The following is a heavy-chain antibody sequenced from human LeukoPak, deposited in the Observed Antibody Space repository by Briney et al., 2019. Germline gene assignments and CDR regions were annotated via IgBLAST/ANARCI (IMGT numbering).Heavy chain of an antibody. J-gene: IGHJ6*03. CDR3: ARVRTGTTGHYYYYMDV. Sequence: PRASVKVSCKVSGHTLTELAMHWVRQAPGQGLEWMGIINPSGGSTSYAQKFQGRVPMTRDTSTSTVYMELSSLRSEDTAVYYCARVRTGTTGHYYYYMDVWGKGTTVTVSS. CDR2: INPSGGST. D-gene: IGHD1-7*01. V-gene: IGHV1-46*01. CDR1: GHTLTELA.